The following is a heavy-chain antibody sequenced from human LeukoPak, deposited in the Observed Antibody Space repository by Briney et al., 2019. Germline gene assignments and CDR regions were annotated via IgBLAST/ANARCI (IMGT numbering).Heavy chain of an antibody. CDR2: IRPVGSKT. Sequence: PGGSLRLSCAASGFTFSSDGMRWVRQAPGKGLEWVASIRPVGSKTYYADSVKGRFTTSRDNSKHTLDLQMNSLRPEDPAVYYCVKSGDSYRFDYWGQGTLVTVSS. CDR3: VKSGDSYRFDY. CDR1: GFTFSSDG. J-gene: IGHJ4*02. D-gene: IGHD5-18*01. V-gene: IGHV3-30*02.